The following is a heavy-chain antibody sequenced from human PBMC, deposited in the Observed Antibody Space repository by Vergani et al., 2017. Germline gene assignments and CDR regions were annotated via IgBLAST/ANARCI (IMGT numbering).Heavy chain of an antibody. CDR1: GFSLSTHG. CDR2: IYYDGSAK. Sequence: QLHLVESGGGVVQPGNSLKISCVASGFSLSTHGLHWVRQAPGKGLEWVALIYYDGSAKIYADKVKGRVTISRDNSQNSGFLQMKSLRVDDTAIYYCARVQCRSVTCCTGRYYMDVWGNGTTVIVSS. J-gene: IGHJ6*04. D-gene: IGHD3-10*02. V-gene: IGHV3-33*01. CDR3: ARVQCRSVTCCTGRYYMDV.